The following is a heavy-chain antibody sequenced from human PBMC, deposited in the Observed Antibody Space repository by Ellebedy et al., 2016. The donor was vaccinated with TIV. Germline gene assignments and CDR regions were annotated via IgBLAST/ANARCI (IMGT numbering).Heavy chain of an antibody. Sequence: GESLKISXAASGFTVSSNYMSWVRQAPGKGLEWVSIIYAGGSTYYADSVKGRFTISRDTSTNTLYLQMNSLRAEDTALYFCARDYQNGMDVWGQGTTVTVSS. CDR2: IYAGGST. CDR3: ARDYQNGMDV. D-gene: IGHD2-2*01. J-gene: IGHJ6*02. CDR1: GFTVSSNY. V-gene: IGHV3-53*01.